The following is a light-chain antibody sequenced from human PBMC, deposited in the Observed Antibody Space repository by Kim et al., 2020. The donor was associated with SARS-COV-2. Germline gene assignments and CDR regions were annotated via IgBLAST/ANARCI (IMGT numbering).Light chain of an antibody. CDR3: SSYAGSHNLV. CDR1: SSDVGGYNY. J-gene: IGLJ2*01. V-gene: IGLV2-8*01. Sequence: PGQSVTSSCTGTSSDVGGYNYVSWYQQHPGKAPKLMIYAVSKRHSGVPDRFSGSKSGNTASLTVSGLQTEDEADYYCSSYAGSHNLVFGGGTQLTVL. CDR2: AVS.